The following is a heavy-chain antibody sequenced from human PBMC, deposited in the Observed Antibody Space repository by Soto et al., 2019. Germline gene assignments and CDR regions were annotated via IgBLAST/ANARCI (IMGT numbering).Heavy chain of an antibody. D-gene: IGHD3-10*01. CDR2: ISGYNGNT. CDR3: VRDLDATGSYNTDY. V-gene: IGHV1-18*01. Sequence: VPVEALSKGSGRMFTSYGINFVRHAPVKGLEGMGWISGYNGNTKYGPNLQGRGTRTTDTSTGTAYMEMRSLRSDATAVYYCVRDLDATGSYNTDYWRPGTLVTGS. CDR1: GRMFTSYG. J-gene: IGHJ4*02.